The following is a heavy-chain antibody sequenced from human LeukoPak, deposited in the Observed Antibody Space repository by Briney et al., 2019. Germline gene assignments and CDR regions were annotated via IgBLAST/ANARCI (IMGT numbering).Heavy chain of an antibody. CDR3: ARIGYSSSSLDY. CDR1: GFTFSSYW. J-gene: IGHJ4*02. D-gene: IGHD2-2*01. V-gene: IGHV3-7*01. Sequence: GGSLRLSCVASGFTFSSYWMNWVRRAPGKGLEWVANINQDGSVKYYVDSLKGRFTISRDNAKKSVHLQMNSLGVEDTAVYYCARIGYSSSSLDYWGQGTLVTVSS. CDR2: INQDGSVK.